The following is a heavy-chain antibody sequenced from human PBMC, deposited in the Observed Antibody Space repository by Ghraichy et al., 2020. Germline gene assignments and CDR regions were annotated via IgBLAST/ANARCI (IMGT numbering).Heavy chain of an antibody. V-gene: IGHV5-51*01. Sequence: GESLNISCKGSGYSFTSYWIGWVRQMPGKGLEWMGIIYPGDSDTRYSPSFQGQVTISADKSISTAYLQWSSLKASDTAMYYCARQGCSSTSCYSPNGNYYGMDVWGQGTTVTVSS. CDR2: IYPGDSDT. CDR1: GYSFTSYW. CDR3: ARQGCSSTSCYSPNGNYYGMDV. J-gene: IGHJ6*02. D-gene: IGHD2-2*01.